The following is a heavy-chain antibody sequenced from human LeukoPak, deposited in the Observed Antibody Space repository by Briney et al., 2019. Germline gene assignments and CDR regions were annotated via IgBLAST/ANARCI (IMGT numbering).Heavy chain of an antibody. V-gene: IGHV5-51*01. D-gene: IGHD5-18*01. CDR3: ARRTVDTAMGDAFDI. CDR2: IYPGDSDT. CDR1: GYSFTSYW. Sequence: GESLKISCKGSGYSFTSYWIGWVRQMPGKGLEWMGIIYPGDSDTRYSPSFQGQVTISADKSISTAYLQWSSLKASDTAMYYCARRTVDTAMGDAFDIWGQGTMVTVSS. J-gene: IGHJ3*02.